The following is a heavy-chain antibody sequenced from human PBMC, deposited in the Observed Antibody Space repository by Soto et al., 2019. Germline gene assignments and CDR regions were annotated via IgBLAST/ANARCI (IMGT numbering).Heavy chain of an antibody. Sequence: PGGSLILSCASSGFTVISNYMSWVLQAPGKGLEWVSVIYSGGSTYYADSVKGRFTISRDNSKNTLYLQMNSLRAEDTAVYYCAREQRYYYDSSVLYSGEPWGKGTLV. V-gene: IGHV3-53*01. CDR2: IYSGGST. CDR3: AREQRYYYDSSVLYSGEP. J-gene: IGHJ5*02. CDR1: GFTVISNY. D-gene: IGHD3-22*01.